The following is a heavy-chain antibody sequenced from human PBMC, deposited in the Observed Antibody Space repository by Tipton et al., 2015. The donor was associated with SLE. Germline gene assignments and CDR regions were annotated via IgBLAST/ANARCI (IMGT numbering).Heavy chain of an antibody. V-gene: IGHV4-39*01. Sequence: LRLSCTVSGGTISSTTYYWGRIRQPPGKGLEWIGIIYYSGSSYCNPSLKSRVTISVDTSKNQFSLRLSSVTAADTAVYYCARQNIVATRGAFDIWGQGTMVTVSS. CDR3: ARQNIVATRGAFDI. J-gene: IGHJ3*02. CDR2: IYYSGSS. D-gene: IGHD5-12*01. CDR1: GGTISSTTYY.